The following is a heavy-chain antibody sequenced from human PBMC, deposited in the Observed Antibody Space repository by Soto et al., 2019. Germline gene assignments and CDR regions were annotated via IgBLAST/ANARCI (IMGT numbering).Heavy chain of an antibody. Sequence: QVQLQQWGAGLLKPSETLSLTCAVYGGSFSGYYWSWIRQPPGKGLEWIGEINHSGSTNYNPSLKSRVTISVDTSKTQFSLKLSSVTAADTAVYYCARLDTAMVTSYYYGMDVWGQGTTVTVSS. CDR3: ARLDTAMVTSYYYGMDV. CDR2: INHSGST. D-gene: IGHD5-18*01. J-gene: IGHJ6*02. V-gene: IGHV4-34*01. CDR1: GGSFSGYY.